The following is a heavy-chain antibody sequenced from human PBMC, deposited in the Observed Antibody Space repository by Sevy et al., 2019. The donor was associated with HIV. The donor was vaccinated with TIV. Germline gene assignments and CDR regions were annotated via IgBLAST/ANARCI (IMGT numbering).Heavy chain of an antibody. D-gene: IGHD3-16*01. CDR3: ARGSLGNYFGRYFDS. V-gene: IGHV6-1*01. CDR1: GDCVSSNSAA. CDR2: TYYRSKRYF. Sequence: SQTLSLTCAIPGDCVSSNSAAWNLIRQSPSRGLEWLGRTYYRSKRYFNYAESVKSRMTINPDTSKNQFSLQLNSVTPEDTAVYYCARGSLGNYFGRYFDSWGQGILVTVSS. J-gene: IGHJ4*02.